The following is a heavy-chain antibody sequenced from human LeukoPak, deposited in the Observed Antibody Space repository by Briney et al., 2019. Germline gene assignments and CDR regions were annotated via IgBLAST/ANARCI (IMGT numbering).Heavy chain of an antibody. CDR2: INPNSGGT. CDR3: AREGGNWQWPANRMDY. J-gene: IGHJ4*02. V-gene: IGHV1-2*02. Sequence: VASVKVSCKASGYTFTGYYMHWVRQAPGQGLEWMGWINPNSGGTNYAQKFQGRVTMTRDTSISTAYMELSRLRSDDTAVYYCAREGGNWQWPANRMDYWGQGTLVTVSS. D-gene: IGHD6-19*01. CDR1: GYTFTGYY.